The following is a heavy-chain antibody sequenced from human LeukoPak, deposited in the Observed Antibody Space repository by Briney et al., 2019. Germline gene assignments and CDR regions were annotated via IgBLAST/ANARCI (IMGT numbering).Heavy chain of an antibody. D-gene: IGHD4-23*01. CDR2: ISSSSTYI. CDR3: ARDGDYGGTDFDS. CDR1: GFTFSTYT. Sequence: GGSLRLSCAASGFTFSTYTMNWVRQAPGKGLEWVSYISSSSTYIYYADSVKGRFTISRDNAKNSLYLQMNNLRAEDTAMYYCARDGDYGGTDFDSWGRGTLVTVSS. J-gene: IGHJ4*02. V-gene: IGHV3-21*01.